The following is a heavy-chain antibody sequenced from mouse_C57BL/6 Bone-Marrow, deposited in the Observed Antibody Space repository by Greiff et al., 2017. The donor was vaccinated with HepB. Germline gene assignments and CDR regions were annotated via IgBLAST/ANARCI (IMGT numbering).Heavy chain of an antibody. CDR3: ARGVYYDYDEGYYYAMDY. J-gene: IGHJ4*01. Sequence: EVMLVESGGGLVKPGGSLKLSCAASGFTFSDYGMHWVRQAPEKGLEWVAYISSGSSTIYYADTVKGRFTISRDNAKNTLFLQMTSLRSEDTAMCYCARGVYYDYDEGYYYAMDYWGQGTSVTVSS. V-gene: IGHV5-17*01. D-gene: IGHD2-4*01. CDR2: ISSGSSTI. CDR1: GFTFSDYG.